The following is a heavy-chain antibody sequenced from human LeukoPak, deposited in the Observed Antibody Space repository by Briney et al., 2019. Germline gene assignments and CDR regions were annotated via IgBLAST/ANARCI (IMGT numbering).Heavy chain of an antibody. CDR3: ARGGGGAYSMLYYFDY. Sequence: GGSLRLSCAASGFTFSSYSMNWVRQAPGKGLEWVSYITSSSNTMYYADSVKGRFTISRDNAKNSLYLQMNSLRAEDTAVYYCARGGGGAYSMLYYFDYWGQGTLVTVSS. CDR2: ITSSSNTM. V-gene: IGHV3-48*04. CDR1: GFTFSSYS. D-gene: IGHD2-8*01. J-gene: IGHJ4*02.